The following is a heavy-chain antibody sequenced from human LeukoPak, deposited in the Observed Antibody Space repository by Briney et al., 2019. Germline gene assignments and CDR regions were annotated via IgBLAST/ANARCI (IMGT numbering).Heavy chain of an antibody. V-gene: IGHV1-18*01. CDR3: ATSKLGYCSGGSCYRYAFDI. Sequence: ASVKVSCKASGYTFTSYGISWVRQAPGQGLEWMGWISAYNGNTNYAQKLQGRVPMTTDTSTSTAYMELRSLRSDDTAVYYCATSKLGYCSGGSCYRYAFDIWGQGTMVTVSS. CDR1: GYTFTSYG. D-gene: IGHD2-15*01. J-gene: IGHJ3*02. CDR2: ISAYNGNT.